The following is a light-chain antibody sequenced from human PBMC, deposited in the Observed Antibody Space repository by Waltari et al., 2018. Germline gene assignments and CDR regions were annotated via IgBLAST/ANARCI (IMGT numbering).Light chain of an antibody. CDR3: HQYNNWPWT. CDR2: GAS. J-gene: IGKJ1*01. V-gene: IGKV3-15*01. CDR1: HSVSTR. Sequence: DTVMTQSLDTLSVSPGEGATLLCRASHSVSTRLAWYQHIPGQAPRLLIYGASARATGIPARFRGSGSETEFTLTISSLQSEDFAVYYCHQYNNWPWTFGQGTKVEIK.